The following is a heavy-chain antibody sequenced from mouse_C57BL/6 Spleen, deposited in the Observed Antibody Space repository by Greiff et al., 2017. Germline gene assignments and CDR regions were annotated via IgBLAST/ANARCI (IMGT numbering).Heavy chain of an antibody. Sequence: QVQLQQSGAELVRPGSSVKLSCKASGYTFTSYWMHWVKQRPIQGLEWIGNIDPSDSETHYNQKFKDKATLTVDKSSSTAYMQLSSLTSEDSAVYYCARSETYYGSSPCAMDYWGQGTSVTVSS. V-gene: IGHV1-52*01. J-gene: IGHJ4*01. D-gene: IGHD1-1*01. CDR1: GYTFTSYW. CDR2: IDPSDSET. CDR3: ARSETYYGSSPCAMDY.